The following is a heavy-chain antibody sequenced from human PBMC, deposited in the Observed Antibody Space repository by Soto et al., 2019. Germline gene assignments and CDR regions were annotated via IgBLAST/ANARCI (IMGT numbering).Heavy chain of an antibody. Sequence: GGSLRLSCAASGFTFSDYYMSWIRQAPGKGLEWVSYISSSGSTIYYADSVKGRFTISRDNAKNSLYLQMNSLRAEDTAVYYCARDSPPTTVTTYFDYWGQGTLVTVSS. CDR1: GFTFSDYY. D-gene: IGHD4-17*01. V-gene: IGHV3-11*01. CDR3: ARDSPPTTVTTYFDY. CDR2: ISSSGSTI. J-gene: IGHJ4*02.